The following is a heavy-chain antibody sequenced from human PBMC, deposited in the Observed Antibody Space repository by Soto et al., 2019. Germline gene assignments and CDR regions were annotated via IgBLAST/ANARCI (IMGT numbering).Heavy chain of an antibody. CDR1: GFTFSSYS. D-gene: IGHD3-10*01. CDR2: ISSSSSYI. J-gene: IGHJ6*02. Sequence: GGSLRLSCAASGFTFSSYSMNWVRQAPGKGLEWVSSISSSSSYIYYADSVKGRFTISRDNSKNSLYLQMNSLRTEDTALYYCALGGFGEFGYYYGMDVWGQGTTVTVSS. CDR3: ALGGFGEFGYYYGMDV. V-gene: IGHV3-21*04.